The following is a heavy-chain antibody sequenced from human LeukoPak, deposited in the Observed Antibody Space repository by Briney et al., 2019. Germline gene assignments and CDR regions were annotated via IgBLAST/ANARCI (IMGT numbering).Heavy chain of an antibody. D-gene: IGHD3-10*01. J-gene: IGHJ4*02. Sequence: MASETLSLTCTVSGGSISSSSYSWGWIRQPPGKGLEWIGNIYYSGSAYYNPSLRSRVTMSADTSKNQFSLKLSTMTAADTAVYYCARHVVNRYGSGSYPHYFDEWGQGTLVTVSS. CDR2: IYYSGSA. CDR1: GGSISSSSYS. CDR3: ARHVVNRYGSGSYPHYFDE. V-gene: IGHV4-39*01.